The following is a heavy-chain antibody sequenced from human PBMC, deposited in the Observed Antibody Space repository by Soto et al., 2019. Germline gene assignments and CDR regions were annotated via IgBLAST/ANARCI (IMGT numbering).Heavy chain of an antibody. D-gene: IGHD6-19*01. CDR1: GLTFSSYA. Sequence: GGSLRLSCAASGLTFSSYAMSWVRQAPGKGLEWVSAISSSGGSTYYADSVKGRFTISRDNSKNTLYLQMNSLRAEDTAVYYCAKSSSGWYLAAFDIWGQGTMVTVSS. V-gene: IGHV3-23*01. J-gene: IGHJ3*02. CDR3: AKSSSGWYLAAFDI. CDR2: ISSSGGST.